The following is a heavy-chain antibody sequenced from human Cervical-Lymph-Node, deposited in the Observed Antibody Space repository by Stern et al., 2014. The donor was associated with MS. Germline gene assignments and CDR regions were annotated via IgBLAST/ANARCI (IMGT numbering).Heavy chain of an antibody. CDR2: VSHLGST. CDR3: ASGHDAFAL. J-gene: IGHJ3*01. V-gene: IGHV4-4*02. Sequence: MQLVESGPGVVKPSGTLSLTCVVSGGSISRSKWRSWVRQPPGKGLEWIGEVSHLGSTNYNPSLKSRVSISLDKSNNQVSLKMDSVTAADTAVYYCASGHDAFALWGQGTLVTVSS. CDR1: GGSISRSKW.